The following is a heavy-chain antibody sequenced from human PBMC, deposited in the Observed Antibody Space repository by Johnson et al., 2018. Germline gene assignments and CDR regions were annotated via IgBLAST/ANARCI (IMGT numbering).Heavy chain of an antibody. CDR2: ISGSGGST. Sequence: VQLVETGGGLVQPGGSLRLSCAASGFTFSSYAMSWVRQAPGKGLEWVSAISGSGGSTYYADSVKGRFTISRDNSKNTLYRQMNSLGAEETAVYYWSRDVYDDFWSGYRGDAFDIWGQGTMVTVSS. V-gene: IGHV3-23*04. D-gene: IGHD3-3*01. CDR1: GFTFSSYA. CDR3: SRDVYDDFWSGYRGDAFDI. J-gene: IGHJ3*02.